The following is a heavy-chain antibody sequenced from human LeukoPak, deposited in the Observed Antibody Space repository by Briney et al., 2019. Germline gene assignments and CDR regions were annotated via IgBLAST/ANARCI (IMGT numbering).Heavy chain of an antibody. J-gene: IGHJ5*02. V-gene: IGHV3-66*02. CDR2: IYSGGST. CDR1: GFTVSSNY. D-gene: IGHD6-13*01. Sequence: GGSLRLSCAASGFTVSSNYMSWVRQAPGKGLEWVSVIYSGGSTYYADSVKGRFTISRDNSKNTLYLQMNSLRAEDTAVYYCAGTEAGTRWFDPWGQGTLVTVSS. CDR3: AGTEAGTRWFDP.